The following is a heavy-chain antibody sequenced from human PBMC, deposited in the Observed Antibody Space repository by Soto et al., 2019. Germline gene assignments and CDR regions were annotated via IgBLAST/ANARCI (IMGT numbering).Heavy chain of an antibody. V-gene: IGHV3-30*09. Sequence: QEQLVESGGGVVQPGRPLRLSCAASEFTFSPYPMHWVRQAPGKGLEWVAVISFDGATKYYADSVKGRFAISRDNSMNTLYLQMNSLRTEDTAVYYCAKDQSASAYSYHAMDVWGPGTTVTVS. CDR1: EFTFSPYP. CDR3: AKDQSASAYSYHAMDV. J-gene: IGHJ6*02. D-gene: IGHD3-16*01. CDR2: ISFDGATK.